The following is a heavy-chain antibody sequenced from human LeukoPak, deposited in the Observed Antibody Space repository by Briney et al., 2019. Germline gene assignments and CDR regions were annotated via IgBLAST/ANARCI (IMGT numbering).Heavy chain of an antibody. CDR1: GFTFSSYW. J-gene: IGHJ4*02. CDR2: IKQDGSEK. V-gene: IGHV3-7*01. D-gene: IGHD6-6*01. Sequence: GGSLRLSCAASGFTFSSYWMSWVRQTPGKGLEWVANIKQDGSEKSYVDSVKGRFGISRDNAKNSVYLQMNSLRAEDTAVYYCARETAASSSNDYWGQGTLVTVSS. CDR3: ARETAASSSNDY.